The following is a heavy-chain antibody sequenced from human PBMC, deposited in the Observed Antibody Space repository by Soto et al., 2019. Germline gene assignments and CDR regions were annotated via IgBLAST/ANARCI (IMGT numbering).Heavy chain of an antibody. D-gene: IGHD3-9*01. CDR1: GGSISSSTFH. V-gene: IGHV4-39*01. Sequence: SETLSLTCAVGGGSISSSTFHWGWIRQPPGKGLEWIGSVYYDGTTYYNPSLRSRVTISVDTSKNQFSLKMSSVTAADTAAYYCAYFDWLPYWGQGTLVTVSS. J-gene: IGHJ4*02. CDR2: VYYDGTT. CDR3: AYFDWLPY.